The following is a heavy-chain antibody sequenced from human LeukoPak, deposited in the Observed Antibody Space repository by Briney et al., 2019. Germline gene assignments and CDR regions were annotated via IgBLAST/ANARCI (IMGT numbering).Heavy chain of an antibody. V-gene: IGHV4-59*12. CDR1: GGSITYYY. D-gene: IGHD3-10*02. J-gene: IGHJ6*04. Sequence: SETLSLNCTVSGGSITYYYWSWIRQPPGKGLEWIGYIFHTGSTNYNPPLKSRVTISVDTSKNQFSLRLRSVTASDTAVYYCASQPMFVWGKGTTVIVSS. CDR3: ASQPMFV. CDR2: IFHTGST.